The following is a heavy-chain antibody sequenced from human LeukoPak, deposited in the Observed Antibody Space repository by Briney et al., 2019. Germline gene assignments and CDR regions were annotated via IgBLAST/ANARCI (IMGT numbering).Heavy chain of an antibody. CDR2: IYTSGST. J-gene: IGHJ5*02. CDR1: GGSISSGSYY. CDR3: AREGSNRPWFDP. Sequence: SETLSLTYAVSGGSISSGSYYWSWIRQPAGKGLEWIGRIYTSGSTNYNPSLKSRVTISVDTSKNQFSLKLSSVTAADTAVYYCAREGSNRPWFDPWGQGTLVTVSS. D-gene: IGHD2/OR15-2a*01. V-gene: IGHV4-61*02.